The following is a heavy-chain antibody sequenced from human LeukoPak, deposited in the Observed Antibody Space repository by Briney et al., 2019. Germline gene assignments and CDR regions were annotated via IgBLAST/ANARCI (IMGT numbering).Heavy chain of an antibody. J-gene: IGHJ4*02. CDR2: IYSGGST. D-gene: IGHD3-10*01. V-gene: IGHV3-66*01. CDR1: GFTVSSNY. Sequence: PGGSLRLSCAASGFTVSSNYMSWVRQAPGKGLEWVSVIYSGGSTYYADSVKGRFTVSRDNSKNTLYLQMNSRRAEDTAVYYCARDGYYYVSGSYFGYWGQGTLVTVSS. CDR3: ARDGYYYVSGSYFGY.